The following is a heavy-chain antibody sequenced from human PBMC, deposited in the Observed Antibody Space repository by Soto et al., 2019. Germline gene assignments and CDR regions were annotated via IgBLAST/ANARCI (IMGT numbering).Heavy chain of an antibody. J-gene: IGHJ4*02. V-gene: IGHV4-31*03. CDR2: IFYSDSF. CDR3: ARAPETPPIFGVVRPYFFDF. D-gene: IGHD3-3*01. Sequence: SETLSLTCMFSGGSISSGGSYWSWIRQRPGKGLEWIGYIFYSDSFYYTPSLKGRVVILADTSKNQFTLKLSSVTDADTAVYYCARAPETPPIFGVVRPYFFDFWGQGTLVTVSS. CDR1: GGSISSGGSY.